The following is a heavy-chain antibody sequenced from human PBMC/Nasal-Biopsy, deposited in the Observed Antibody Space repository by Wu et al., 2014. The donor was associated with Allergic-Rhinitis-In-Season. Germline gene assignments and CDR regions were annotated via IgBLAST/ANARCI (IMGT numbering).Heavy chain of an antibody. CDR3: AKNLKGYCVNGVCRDWFDP. Sequence: LSLTCTVSGGSISSNSYYCGWIRQPPGKDLEWIGSIYYSGSTNYNPSLQSRVTMSIDTSKNQFSLEVTSVTAADTAIYYCAKNLKGYCVNGVCRDWFDPWGQGTLVSVSS. V-gene: IGHV4-39*07. CDR1: GGSISSNSYY. CDR2: IYYSGST. J-gene: IGHJ5*02. D-gene: IGHD2-8*01.